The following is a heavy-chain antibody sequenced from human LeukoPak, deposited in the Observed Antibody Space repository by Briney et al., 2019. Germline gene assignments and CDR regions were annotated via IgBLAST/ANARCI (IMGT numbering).Heavy chain of an antibody. Sequence: PGGSLRLSCAASGFTFSNYDMHWVRQAPGKGLEWVAVISYDGSNKYYADSVKGRFTISRDNAKNSLYLQMNSLRAEDMALYYCAKASLGHCSSTSCLYMAFDIWGQGTMVTVSS. J-gene: IGHJ3*02. D-gene: IGHD2-2*01. V-gene: IGHV3-30*18. CDR1: GFTFSNYD. CDR2: ISYDGSNK. CDR3: AKASLGHCSSTSCLYMAFDI.